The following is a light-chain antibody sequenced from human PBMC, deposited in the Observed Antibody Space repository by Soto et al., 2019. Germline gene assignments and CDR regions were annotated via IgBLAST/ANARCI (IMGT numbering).Light chain of an antibody. Sequence: MTQSSATLSVYPGEKATLSCRASQSVNIHLAWYQQKPGQAPRLLIYGASARATGIPAKFSGSGSGTEFTLTISSLQSEDFAVYYCQQYNKWPRTFGQGTNV. CDR1: QSVNIH. CDR3: QQYNKWPRT. J-gene: IGKJ1*01. CDR2: GAS. V-gene: IGKV3D-15*01.